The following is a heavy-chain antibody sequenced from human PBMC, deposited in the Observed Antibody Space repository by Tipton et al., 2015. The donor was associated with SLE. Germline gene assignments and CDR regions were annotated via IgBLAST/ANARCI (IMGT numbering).Heavy chain of an antibody. Sequence: TLSLTCFVSGGYITSDIYYWGWIRQPPGKGLEWIGSVYESGTTYYNPSLKSRVTMSVDTSKTQFSLKLSSLTAADTAVYFCARARNYFGSGLNWFDSWGQGTLVTVSS. V-gene: IGHV4-39*07. CDR3: ARARNYFGSGLNWFDS. J-gene: IGHJ5*01. D-gene: IGHD3-10*01. CDR1: GGYITSDIYY. CDR2: VYESGTT.